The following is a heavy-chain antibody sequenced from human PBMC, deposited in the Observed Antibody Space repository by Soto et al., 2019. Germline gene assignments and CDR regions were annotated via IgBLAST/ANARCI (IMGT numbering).Heavy chain of an antibody. CDR3: ARHMPIDGSGSYYNFLYYFDY. Sequence: SETLALTCTVSGGSISSYYWSWIRQPPGKGVEWIGYIYYSGSTSYNPSLKSRVTISVDTSKNQFSLKLSSVTAADTAVYYCARHMPIDGSGSYYNFLYYFDYWGQGTLVTVSS. CDR1: GGSISSYY. V-gene: IGHV4-59*08. J-gene: IGHJ4*02. CDR2: IYYSGST. D-gene: IGHD3-10*01.